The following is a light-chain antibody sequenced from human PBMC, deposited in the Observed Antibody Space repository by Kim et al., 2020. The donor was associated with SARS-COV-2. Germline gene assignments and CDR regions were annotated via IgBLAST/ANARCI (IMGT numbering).Light chain of an antibody. CDR1: SSDVGGYNY. Sequence: QSALTQPASVSGSPGQSITISCTGTSSDVGGYNYVSWYQQYPGKAHKLMIYDVSKRPSGVSNRFSGPKSGNTASLTISGLQAEDEADYYCSSYRSSGYVFGTGTKVTVL. CDR3: SSYRSSGYV. V-gene: IGLV2-14*03. J-gene: IGLJ1*01. CDR2: DVS.